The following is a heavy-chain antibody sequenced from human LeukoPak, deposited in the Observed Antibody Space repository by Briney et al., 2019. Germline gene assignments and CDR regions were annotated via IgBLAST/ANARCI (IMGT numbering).Heavy chain of an antibody. J-gene: IGHJ4*02. Sequence: PSETLSLTCAVYGGSFSGYYWSWIRRPPGKGLEWIGEINHSGSTNYNPSLKSRVTISVDTSKNQFSLKLSSVTAADTAVYYCARGVAGTPFDYWGQGTLVTVSS. D-gene: IGHD6-19*01. CDR1: GGSFSGYY. V-gene: IGHV4-34*01. CDR3: ARGVAGTPFDY. CDR2: INHSGST.